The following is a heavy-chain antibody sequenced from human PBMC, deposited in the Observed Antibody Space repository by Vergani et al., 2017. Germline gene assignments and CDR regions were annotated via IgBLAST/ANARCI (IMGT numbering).Heavy chain of an antibody. CDR1: GGTFSSYA. J-gene: IGHJ6*03. D-gene: IGHD2-15*01. CDR2: IIPIFGTA. CDR3: ARLGYCSGGSCYSHYYYYMDV. Sequence: QVQLVQSGAEVKKPGSSVKVSCKASGGTFSSYAISWVRQAPGQGLEWMGGIIPIFGTANYAQKFQGRVTITADESTSTAYMGLSSLRSEDTAVYYCARLGYCSGGSCYSHYYYYMDVWGKGTTVTVSS. V-gene: IGHV1-69*01.